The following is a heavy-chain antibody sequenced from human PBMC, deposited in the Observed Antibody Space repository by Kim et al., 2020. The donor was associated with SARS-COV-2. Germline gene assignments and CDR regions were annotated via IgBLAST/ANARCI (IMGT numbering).Heavy chain of an antibody. Sequence: GGSLRLSCAASGFTFSSYSMNWVRQAPGKGLEWVSYISSSSSTIYYADSVKGRFTISRDNAKNSLYLQMNSLRDEDTAVYYCAREPRSSGWYTPEGGMDVWGQGTTVTVSS. J-gene: IGHJ6*02. D-gene: IGHD6-19*01. CDR1: GFTFSSYS. V-gene: IGHV3-48*02. CDR3: AREPRSSGWYTPEGGMDV. CDR2: ISSSSSTI.